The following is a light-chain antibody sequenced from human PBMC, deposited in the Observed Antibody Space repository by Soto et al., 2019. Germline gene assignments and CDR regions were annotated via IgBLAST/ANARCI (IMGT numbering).Light chain of an antibody. CDR3: QQRSNGPRFT. V-gene: IGKV3-11*01. CDR1: KSVRNY. Sequence: SPATLSVAXXERATLACRPSKSVRNYVAWYQQKSGQPPRLLIYGASSRASGIPARLSGSGSGTDFTLTISSLEPEDFAVYYCQQRSNGPRFTFGPGTKVDTK. J-gene: IGKJ3*01. CDR2: GAS.